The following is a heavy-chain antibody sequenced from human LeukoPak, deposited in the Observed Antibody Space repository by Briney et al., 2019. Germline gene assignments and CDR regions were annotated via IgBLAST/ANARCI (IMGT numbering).Heavy chain of an antibody. D-gene: IGHD5-18*01. CDR3: ARNTAMAGNDY. Sequence: GGSLRLSCAASGFTFSSYAMSWVRQAPGKGLEWVSAISGSGGSTHYADSVKGRFIISRDNSKNSLYLQMNSLRAEDTAVYYCARNTAMAGNDYWGQGTLVTVSS. CDR1: GFTFSSYA. CDR2: ISGSGGST. J-gene: IGHJ4*02. V-gene: IGHV3-23*01.